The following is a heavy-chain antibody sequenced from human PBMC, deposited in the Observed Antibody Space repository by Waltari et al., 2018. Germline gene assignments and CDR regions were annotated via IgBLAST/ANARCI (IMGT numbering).Heavy chain of an antibody. CDR2: INPKSGDA. CDR3: ATANILGIGTFDY. CDR1: GYTFTTSY. J-gene: IGHJ4*02. V-gene: IGHV1-2*06. D-gene: IGHD1-1*01. Sequence: QVKLVQSGAEVKKPGASVRVSCKASGYTFTTSYIHWVRQAPGQGLEWMGRINPKSGDANYTQPFQGRVIMTRDTSINTAYLEVTGLTSDDTAIFYCATANILGIGTFDYWGQGTLVSVSS.